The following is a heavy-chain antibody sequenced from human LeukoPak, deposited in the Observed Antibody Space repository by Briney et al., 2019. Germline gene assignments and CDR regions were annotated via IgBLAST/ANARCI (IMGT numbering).Heavy chain of an antibody. Sequence: SETLSLTCTVSGYSISSGYYWGWIRQPPGKGLEWIGSIYHSGSTYYNPSLKSRVTISVDTSKNQFSLKLSSVTAADTAVYYCAREGLNTEAFDIWGQGTMVTVSS. J-gene: IGHJ3*02. CDR3: AREGLNTEAFDI. D-gene: IGHD1/OR15-1a*01. CDR2: IYHSGST. V-gene: IGHV4-38-2*02. CDR1: GYSISSGYY.